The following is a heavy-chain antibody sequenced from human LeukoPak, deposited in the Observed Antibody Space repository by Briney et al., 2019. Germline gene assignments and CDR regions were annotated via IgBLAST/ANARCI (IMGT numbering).Heavy chain of an antibody. CDR3: AELGITMIGGV. Sequence: PGGSLRLSCAASGFTVSSNYMSWVRQAPGKRLEWVSVISGSGGSTYYGDSVKGRFTISRDNSKNTLYLQMNSLRAEDTAVYYCAELGITMIGGVWGKGTTVTISS. J-gene: IGHJ6*04. CDR1: GFTVSSNY. CDR2: ISGSGGST. D-gene: IGHD3-10*02. V-gene: IGHV3-23*01.